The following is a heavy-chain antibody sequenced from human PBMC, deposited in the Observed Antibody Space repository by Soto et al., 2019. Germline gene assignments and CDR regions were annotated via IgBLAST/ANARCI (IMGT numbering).Heavy chain of an antibody. V-gene: IGHV5-51*01. CDR2: IYPGDSDT. CDR1: GYSFTSYW. Sequence: GESLKISCKGSGYSFTSYWIGWVRQMPGKGLEWMGIIYPGDSDTRYSPSFQGQVTISADKSISTAYLQWSSLKASDTAMYYWARDSYYNPNYYTYGMDVWGQGTPVTVSS. CDR3: ARDSYYNPNYYTYGMDV. D-gene: IGHD3-10*01. J-gene: IGHJ6*02.